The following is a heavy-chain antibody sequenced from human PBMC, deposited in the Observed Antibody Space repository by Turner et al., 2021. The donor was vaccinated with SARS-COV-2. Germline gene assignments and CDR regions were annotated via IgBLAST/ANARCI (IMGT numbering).Heavy chain of an antibody. CDR1: GGSISSGGYY. CDR3: ARDYGGNSNYFDY. V-gene: IGHV4-31*03. D-gene: IGHD2-21*02. Sequence: QVQLQESGPGLAKPSQTLSLTCTVSGGSISSGGYYWSWIRQHPGKGLEWIGYIDYSGSTYYNPSLKSRVTIAVDTSKNQFSLKLSSVTAADTAVYYCARDYGGNSNYFDYWGQGTLVTVSS. J-gene: IGHJ4*02. CDR2: IDYSGST.